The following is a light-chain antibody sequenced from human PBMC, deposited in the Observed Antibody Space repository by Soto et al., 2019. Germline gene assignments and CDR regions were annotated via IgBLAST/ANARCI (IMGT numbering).Light chain of an antibody. CDR3: QQYNNWPTWT. J-gene: IGKJ1*01. V-gene: IGKV3-15*01. CDR1: QSVGSN. Sequence: EIVMTKSPATLSVSPGERVPLSCRARQSVGSNLAWYQQKPGQAPRLLIYGASTRATGIPARFSGGGSETEFTLTISSLQAEDSAVYFCQQYNNWPTWTVGQGTKVDIK. CDR2: GAS.